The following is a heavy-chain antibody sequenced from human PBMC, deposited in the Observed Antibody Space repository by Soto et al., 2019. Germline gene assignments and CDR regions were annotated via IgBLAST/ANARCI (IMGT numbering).Heavy chain of an antibody. Sequence: CGSLRLACAASGVTVSAYVVSWVRQAPGKGLEWVSSITSSGGGTYYADSVKGRFTVSRDNSKNTVYLQMNSLRDEDTAVYYCAKLTAAWGQGTLVTVSS. D-gene: IGHD6-13*01. CDR2: ITSSGGGT. CDR1: GVTVSAYV. CDR3: AKLTAA. J-gene: IGHJ4*02. V-gene: IGHV3-23*01.